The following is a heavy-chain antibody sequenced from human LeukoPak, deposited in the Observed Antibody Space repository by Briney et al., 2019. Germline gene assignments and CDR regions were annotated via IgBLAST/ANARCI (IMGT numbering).Heavy chain of an antibody. Sequence: SETLSLTCTVSGGSISSGAYYWSWIRQPPGKGLEWIGYIYYSGSTYYNPSLKSRVTISVDTSKNQFSLKLSSVTAADTAVYYGARAGLWRSSELGGDAFDIWGQGTMVTVSS. CDR3: ARAGLWRSSELGGDAFDI. V-gene: IGHV4-30-4*08. D-gene: IGHD6-25*01. J-gene: IGHJ3*02. CDR2: IYYSGST. CDR1: GGSISSGAYY.